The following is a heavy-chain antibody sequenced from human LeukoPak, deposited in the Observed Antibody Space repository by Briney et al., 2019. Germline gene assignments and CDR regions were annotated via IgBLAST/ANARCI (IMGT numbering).Heavy chain of an antibody. D-gene: IGHD2-15*01. CDR1: GFTFSSYG. CDR3: ARAGCCSGGSCAGFFQH. V-gene: IGHV3-33*08. CDR2: IWYDGSNK. Sequence: GGSLRLSCAASGFTFSSYGMHWVRQAPGKGLEWVAVIWYDGSNKYYADSVKGRFTISRDNSKNTLYLQMNSLRAEDTAVYYCARAGCCSGGSCAGFFQHWGQGTLVTVSS. J-gene: IGHJ1*01.